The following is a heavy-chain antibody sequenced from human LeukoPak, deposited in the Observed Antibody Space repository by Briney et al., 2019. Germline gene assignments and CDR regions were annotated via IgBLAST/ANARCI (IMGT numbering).Heavy chain of an antibody. CDR3: AAGGAAGNWFDP. J-gene: IGHJ5*02. Sequence: ASVKVSCKVSGYTLTESSMHWVRQAPGKGLEWMGGFDPEDGETIYAQKFQGRVTMTEDTSTDTAYMELSSLRSEDTAVYYCAAGGAAGNWFDPWGQGTLVTVSP. V-gene: IGHV1-24*01. CDR2: FDPEDGET. CDR1: GYTLTESS. D-gene: IGHD6-13*01.